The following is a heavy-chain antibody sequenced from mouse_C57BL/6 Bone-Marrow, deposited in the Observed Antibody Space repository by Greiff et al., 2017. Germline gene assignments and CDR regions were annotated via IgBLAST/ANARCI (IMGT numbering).Heavy chain of an antibody. CDR1: GYTFTSYW. CDR3: ALYYSTPYAMDY. D-gene: IGHD2-5*01. J-gene: IGHJ4*01. CDR2: INPSSGYT. V-gene: IGHV1-7*01. Sequence: QVQLQQSGAELAKPGASVTLSCKASGYTFTSYWMHWVKQRPGQGLEWLGYINPSSGYTKYNPKFKDKATLTADKSTSKAYMQMSSLTYEDTAVYYCALYYSTPYAMDYWGQGTSVTVSS.